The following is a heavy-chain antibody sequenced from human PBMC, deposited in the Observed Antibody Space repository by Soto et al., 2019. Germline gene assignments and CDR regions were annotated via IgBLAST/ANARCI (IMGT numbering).Heavy chain of an antibody. J-gene: IGHJ4*02. CDR3: ARDPIYYDSSGYYPGYFAY. CDR2: ISAYNGNT. D-gene: IGHD3-22*01. Sequence: GASVKVSCKASGYTFTSYGISWVRQAPGQGLEWMGWISAYNGNTNYAQKLQGRVTMTTDTSTSTAYMELRSLRSDDTAVYYCARDPIYYDSSGYYPGYFAYWGQGTLVTVSS. V-gene: IGHV1-18*01. CDR1: GYTFTSYG.